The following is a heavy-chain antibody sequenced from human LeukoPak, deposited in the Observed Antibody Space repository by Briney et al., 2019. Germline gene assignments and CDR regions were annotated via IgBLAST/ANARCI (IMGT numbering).Heavy chain of an antibody. CDR1: GFTFSSYG. Sequence: GGSLRLSCAASGFTFSSYGMHWVRQAPGKGLEWVALIWYDGSNEYYADSVKGRFTISRDNSKNTVYLQMNSLRAEDTAVYYCASRRGGIVGDYWGQGTLVTVSS. D-gene: IGHD2-15*01. CDR3: ASRRGGIVGDY. CDR2: IWYDGSNE. J-gene: IGHJ4*02. V-gene: IGHV3-33*01.